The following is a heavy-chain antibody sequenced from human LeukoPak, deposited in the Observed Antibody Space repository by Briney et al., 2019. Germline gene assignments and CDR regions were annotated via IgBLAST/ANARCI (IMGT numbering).Heavy chain of an antibody. CDR1: GFTFSSYG. CDR3: ARIVATAKTFDY. V-gene: IGHV3-30*03. Sequence: GGSLRLSCAASGFTFSSYGMHWVRQAPGKGLEWVAVISYDGSNKYYADSVKGRFTISRDNSKNTLYLQMNSLRAEDTAVYYCARIVATAKTFDYWGQGTLVTVSS. CDR2: ISYDGSNK. D-gene: IGHD5-12*01. J-gene: IGHJ4*02.